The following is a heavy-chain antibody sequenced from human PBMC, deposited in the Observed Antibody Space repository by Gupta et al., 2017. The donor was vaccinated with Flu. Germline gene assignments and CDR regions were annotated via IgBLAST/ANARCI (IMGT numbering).Heavy chain of an antibody. D-gene: IGHD3-22*01. J-gene: IGHJ4*02. CDR3: ARGSDYYETTGYYYFDL. CDR2: IWNDGNEK. V-gene: IGHV3-33*01. Sequence: GLEWVAVIWNDGNEKYYADSVKGRFTISRDNSKNTLSVQMNSLRAEDTAVYYCARGSDYYETTGYYYFDLWGQGTLVTVSS.